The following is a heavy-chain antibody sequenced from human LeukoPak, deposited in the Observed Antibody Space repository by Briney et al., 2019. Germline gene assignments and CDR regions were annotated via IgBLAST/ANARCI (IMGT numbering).Heavy chain of an antibody. D-gene: IGHD1-26*01. J-gene: IGHJ4*02. CDR1: GGSISGSSYY. CDR3: ARDPPYSGSYYSLDY. Sequence: SETLSLTCTVSGGSISGSSYYWGWIRQPPGKGLEWIGSIYYSGSTYYNPSLKSRVTISVDTSKNQFSLKLSSVTAADTAVYYCARDPPYSGSYYSLDYWGQGTLVTVSS. CDR2: IYYSGST. V-gene: IGHV4-39*07.